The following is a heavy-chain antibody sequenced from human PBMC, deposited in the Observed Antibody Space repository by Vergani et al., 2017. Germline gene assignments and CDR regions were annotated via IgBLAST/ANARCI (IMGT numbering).Heavy chain of an antibody. J-gene: IGHJ5*02. Sequence: QVQLVQSGAEVKKPGSSVKVSCKASGGTFSSYTISWVRQAPGQGLEWMGRIIPILGIANYAQKFQGRVTMTRNTSISTAYMELSSLRSEDTAVYYCAREYDDFWSGYYTENWFDPWGQGTLVTVSS. CDR3: AREYDDFWSGYYTENWFDP. V-gene: IGHV1-69*08. CDR1: GGTFSSYT. D-gene: IGHD3-3*01. CDR2: IIPILGIA.